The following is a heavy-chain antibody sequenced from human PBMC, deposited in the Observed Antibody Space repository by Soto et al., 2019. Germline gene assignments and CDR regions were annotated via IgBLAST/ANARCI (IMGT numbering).Heavy chain of an antibody. CDR3: AREYWFFDY. J-gene: IGHJ4*02. Sequence: EVHLVESGGGLVQPGGSLRLSCPASGFSFEIYWMGWVRQAPGKGLEWVANINPDGSGEYYLDSVKGRFTISRDNAKNSVHLQMNSLVGDDTAVYYCAREYWFFDYWGQETPVTVSS. CDR1: GFSFEIYW. CDR2: INPDGSGE. D-gene: IGHD3-22*01. V-gene: IGHV3-7*01.